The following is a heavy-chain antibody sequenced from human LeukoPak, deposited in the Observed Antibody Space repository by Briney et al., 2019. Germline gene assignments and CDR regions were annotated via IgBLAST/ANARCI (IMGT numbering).Heavy chain of an antibody. CDR2: IHPSGST. J-gene: IGHJ5*02. Sequence: PSQTLSLTCTVSGGSLTSGYYWTWIRQHPGKGLEWIGYIHPSGSTNYNPSLESRVIMSLDTSQNQFSLKLGSVTAADTAMYYCARGQDPFKTGSWGQGTLVTVSS. CDR1: GGSLTSGYY. CDR3: ARGQDPFKTGS. D-gene: IGHD1-1*01. V-gene: IGHV4-31*03.